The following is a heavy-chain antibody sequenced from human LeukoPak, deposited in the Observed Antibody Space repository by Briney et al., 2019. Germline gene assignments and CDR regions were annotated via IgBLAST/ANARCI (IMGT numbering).Heavy chain of an antibody. V-gene: IGHV1-18*01. J-gene: IGHJ4*02. D-gene: IGHD3-10*01. CDR2: ISAYNGNT. Sequence: ASVKVSCKASGYTFTRYGIRWVRQAPGQGLEWMGWISAYNGNTNYAQKLQGRVTMTTDTSTSTAYMELRSLRSDDTAVYYCARVGSLLWFGELSHDYWGQGTLVTVSS. CDR3: ARVGSLLWFGELSHDY. CDR1: GYTFTRYG.